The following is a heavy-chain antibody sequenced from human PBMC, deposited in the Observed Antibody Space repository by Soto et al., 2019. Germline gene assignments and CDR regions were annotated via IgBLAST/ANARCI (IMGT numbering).Heavy chain of an antibody. CDR2: INPNSGGT. CDR1: GYTFTGYY. Sequence: ASVKVSCKASGYTFTGYYMHWVRQAPGQGLEWMGWINPNSGGTNYAQKFQGWVTMTRETSISTAYMELSRLRSDDTAVYYCAREANPLRYYGMDVWGQGTTVTVSS. J-gene: IGHJ6*02. CDR3: AREANPLRYYGMDV. V-gene: IGHV1-2*04.